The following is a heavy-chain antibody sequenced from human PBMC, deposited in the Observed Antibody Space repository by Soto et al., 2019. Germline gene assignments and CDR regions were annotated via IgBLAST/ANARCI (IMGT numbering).Heavy chain of an antibody. J-gene: IGHJ4*02. Sequence: EVQLLESGGGLVQPGGSLRISYAVFCLKINSYAMTWVRQAPGKGLEWVSALPGSGASTYYADSVRSRFIFSRDNSKNTLYLLMYSLGAEDTAVYYWAQAFGGRRPFHYWGQGTLVTVSS. CDR1: CLKINSYA. V-gene: IGHV3-23*01. CDR3: AQAFGGRRPFHY. D-gene: IGHD1-26*01. CDR2: LPGSGAST.